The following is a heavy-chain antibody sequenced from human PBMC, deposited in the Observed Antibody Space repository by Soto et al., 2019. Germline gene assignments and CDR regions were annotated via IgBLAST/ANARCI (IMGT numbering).Heavy chain of an antibody. Sequence: PSETLSLTCTVAGGSISSYYWSWIRQPPGKGLEWIGYIYYSGSTNYNPSLKSRVTISVDTSKNQFSLKLSSVTAADTAVYYCARRYGGNLDYWGQGTLVTLSS. J-gene: IGHJ4*02. CDR1: GGSISSYY. D-gene: IGHD1-26*01. CDR2: IYYSGST. V-gene: IGHV4-59*08. CDR3: ARRYGGNLDY.